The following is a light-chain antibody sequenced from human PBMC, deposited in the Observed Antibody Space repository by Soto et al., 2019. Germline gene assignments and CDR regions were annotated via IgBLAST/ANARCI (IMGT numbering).Light chain of an antibody. V-gene: IGKV1-9*01. Sequence: DIQLTQSPSFLSASVGDRVTITCRASQGIGSSLAWYQQKPGKAPKLLISDASNLQSGVPSRFSGSGSGTEFTLTISSLQAEDFATYSCQWLHSSGFTFGCGTKVEIK. CDR2: DAS. J-gene: IGKJ4*01. CDR1: QGIGSS. CDR3: QWLHSSGFT.